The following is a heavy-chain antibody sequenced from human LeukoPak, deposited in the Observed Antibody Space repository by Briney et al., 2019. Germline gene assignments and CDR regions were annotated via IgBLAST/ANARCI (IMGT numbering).Heavy chain of an antibody. CDR2: ISAYNGNT. J-gene: IGHJ6*02. CDR1: GYTFTSYG. D-gene: IGHD6-19*01. V-gene: IGHV1-18*01. CDR3: AGAGYSSGWLYGMDV. Sequence: ASVKVSCKASGYTFTSYGISWVRQAPGQGLEWKGWISAYNGNTNYAQKLQGRVTMTTDTSTSTAYMELSSLRSEDTAVYYCAGAGYSSGWLYGMDVWGQGTTVTVSS.